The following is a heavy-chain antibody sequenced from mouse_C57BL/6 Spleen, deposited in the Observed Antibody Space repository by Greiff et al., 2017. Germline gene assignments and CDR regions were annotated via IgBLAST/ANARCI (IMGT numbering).Heavy chain of an antibody. J-gene: IGHJ4*01. CDR3: ARGRYDGYYEEVDY. V-gene: IGHV1-80*01. Sequence: VQLKESGAELVKPGASVKISCKASGYAFSSYWMNWVKQRPGKGLEWIGQIYPGDGDTNYNGKFKGKATLTADKSSSTAYMQLSSLTSEDSAVYFCARGRYDGYYEEVDYWGQGTSVTVSS. CDR2: IYPGDGDT. D-gene: IGHD2-3*01. CDR1: GYAFSSYW.